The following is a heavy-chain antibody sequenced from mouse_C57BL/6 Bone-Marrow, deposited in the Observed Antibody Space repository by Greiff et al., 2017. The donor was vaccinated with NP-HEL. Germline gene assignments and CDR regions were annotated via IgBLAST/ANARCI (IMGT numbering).Heavy chain of an antibody. CDR3: ARRGPLLRYAMDY. D-gene: IGHD1-1*01. CDR1: GYSFTGYY. V-gene: IGHV1-42*01. Sequence: VQLQQSGPELVKPGASVKISCKASGYSFTGYYMNWVKQSPEKSLEWIGEINPSTGGTTYNQKFKAKATLTVDKSSSTAYMQLKSLTSEDSAVYYCARRGPLLRYAMDYWGQGTSVTVSS. J-gene: IGHJ4*01. CDR2: INPSTGGT.